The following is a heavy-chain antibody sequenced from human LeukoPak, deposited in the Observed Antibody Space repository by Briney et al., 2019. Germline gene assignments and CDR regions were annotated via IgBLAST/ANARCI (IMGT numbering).Heavy chain of an antibody. J-gene: IGHJ4*02. CDR2: ISAYNGNT. Sequence: GASVKVSCKASGYTFTSYGISWVRQAPGQGLEWMGWISAYNGNTNYAQKLQGRVTMTTDTSTSTAYMELRSLRSEDTAVYYCARATRGYSYGTPISDYWGQGTLVTVSS. D-gene: IGHD5-18*01. CDR3: ARATRGYSYGTPISDY. CDR1: GYTFTSYG. V-gene: IGHV1-18*01.